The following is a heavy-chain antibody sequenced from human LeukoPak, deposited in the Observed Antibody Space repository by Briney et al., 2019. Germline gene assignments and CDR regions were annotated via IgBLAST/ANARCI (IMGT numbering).Heavy chain of an antibody. CDR2: IYYSGST. D-gene: IGHD3-3*01. J-gene: IGHJ3*02. V-gene: IGHV4-59*08. Sequence: SETLSLTCTVSGSSISSYYWSWIRQPPGKGLEWIGYIYYSGSTNYNPSLKSRVTISVDTSKNQFSLKLSSVTAADTAVYYCARQGMYYDFWSGYSNAFDIWGQGTMVTVSS. CDR3: ARQGMYYDFWSGYSNAFDI. CDR1: GSSISSYY.